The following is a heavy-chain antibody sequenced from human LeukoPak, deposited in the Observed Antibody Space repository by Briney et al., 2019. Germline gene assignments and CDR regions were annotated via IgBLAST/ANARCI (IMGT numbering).Heavy chain of an antibody. CDR2: MNPNSGNT. CDR1: GDTFIIND. J-gene: IGHJ3*02. D-gene: IGHD6-13*01. CDR3: ARVTAAGTWTFDI. V-gene: IGHV1-8*02. Sequence: VASVKVSCKASGDTFIINDINWVRQATGQGLEWMGWMNPNSGNTGYAQKFQGRVTMTRNISITTAYMELTDLRSEDTAVYYCARVTAAGTWTFDIWGQGTTDTVSS.